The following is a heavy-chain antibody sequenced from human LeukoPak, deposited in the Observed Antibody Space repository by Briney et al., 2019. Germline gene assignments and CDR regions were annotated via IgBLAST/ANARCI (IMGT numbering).Heavy chain of an antibody. CDR2: IVVGSGDT. J-gene: IGHJ4*02. CDR3: AAGGGYSRSWYPFDY. Sequence: SVKVSCKASGFTFTSSAMQWVRQARGQRLEWIGWIVVGSGDTNYAQKFQERVTFTRDMSTSTAYMELNRLRSEDTAGYYCAAGGGYSRSWYPFDYWGEGTLVTVSS. V-gene: IGHV1-58*02. CDR1: GFTFTSSA. D-gene: IGHD6-13*01.